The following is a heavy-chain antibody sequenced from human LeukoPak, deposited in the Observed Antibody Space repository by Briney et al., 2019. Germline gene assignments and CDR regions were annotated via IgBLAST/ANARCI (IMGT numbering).Heavy chain of an antibody. D-gene: IGHD4-23*01. Sequence: ESLKISCKGSGYSFTRYWIGWVRQMPGKGLEWMGIIYPGDSDTRYSPSFQGQVTISADKSISTAYLQWSSLKASDTAMYYCARTDYGGNAYYYYYGMDVWGQGTTVTVSS. CDR1: GYSFTRYW. CDR3: ARTDYGGNAYYYYYGMDV. J-gene: IGHJ6*02. CDR2: IYPGDSDT. V-gene: IGHV5-51*01.